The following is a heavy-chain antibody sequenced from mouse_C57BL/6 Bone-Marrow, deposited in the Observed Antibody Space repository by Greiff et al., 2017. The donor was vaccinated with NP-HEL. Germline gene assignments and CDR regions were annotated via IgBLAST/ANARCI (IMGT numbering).Heavy chain of an antibody. Sequence: EVQVVESGGGLVKPGGSLKLSCAASGFTFSSYTMSWVRQTPEKRLEWVATISGGGGNTYYPDNVKGRFTISRDNANNTLYLQMSSLRSEDMALYDCARRYGSYHWYFDVWGTGTTVTVSS. CDR2: ISGGGGNT. V-gene: IGHV5-9*01. CDR1: GFTFSSYT. CDR3: ARRYGSYHWYFDV. D-gene: IGHD1-1*01. J-gene: IGHJ1*03.